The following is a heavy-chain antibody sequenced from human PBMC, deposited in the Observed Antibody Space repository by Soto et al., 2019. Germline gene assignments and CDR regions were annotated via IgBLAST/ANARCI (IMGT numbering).Heavy chain of an antibody. CDR3: TREGRGDYFSGMDV. D-gene: IGHD3-10*01. J-gene: IGHJ6*02. CDR1: GGSGSSGSYD. V-gene: IGHV4-61*01. CDR2: IYYSGTT. Sequence: QVQLQESGPGLVKPSETLSLTCTVSGGSGSSGSYDWSWIRQPPGKGLEWVGSIYYSGTTNYNPSLKRRVTMSVDTSKNQCSLNLSSVTAADTAVYYCTREGRGDYFSGMDVWGQGTTVTVSS.